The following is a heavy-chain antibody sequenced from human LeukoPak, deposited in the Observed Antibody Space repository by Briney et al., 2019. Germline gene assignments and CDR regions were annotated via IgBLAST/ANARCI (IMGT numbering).Heavy chain of an antibody. Sequence: ASVKVSCKASGYTFTNYARNWVRQAPGQGFEWMGWINTNTGNPTYAQGFTGRFVFSLDTSVSTAYLQISSLKAEDTAVYYCARDQGGYIYKGIDYWGQGTLVTVSS. V-gene: IGHV7-4-1*02. CDR1: GYTFTNYA. D-gene: IGHD5-24*01. CDR3: ARDQGGYIYKGIDY. CDR2: INTNTGNP. J-gene: IGHJ4*02.